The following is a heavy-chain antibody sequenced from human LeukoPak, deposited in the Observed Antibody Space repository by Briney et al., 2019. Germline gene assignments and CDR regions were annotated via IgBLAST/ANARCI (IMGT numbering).Heavy chain of an antibody. Sequence: GSLRLSCAASGFTFSNAWMSWIRQPPGKGLEWIGYIYYSGSTNYNPSLKSRVTISVDTSKNQFSLKLSSVTAADTAVYYCARGGPRTDDYNFDYWGQGTLVSVSS. CDR3: ARGGPRTDDYNFDY. CDR1: GFTFSNAW. V-gene: IGHV4-59*01. D-gene: IGHD5-24*01. J-gene: IGHJ4*02. CDR2: IYYSGST.